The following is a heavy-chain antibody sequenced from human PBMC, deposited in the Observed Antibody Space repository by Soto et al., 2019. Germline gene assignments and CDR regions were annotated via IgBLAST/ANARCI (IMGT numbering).Heavy chain of an antibody. J-gene: IGHJ6*02. CDR3: GRDSYSGTPGIYYGMDV. Sequence: GGSLRLSCAASGFTFSSYWMHWVRHAPGKGLVWVSRINTDGSGTSYADSVKGRFTISRDNVKNMMYLQMNSPRAEDTAVYYCGRDSYSGTPGIYYGMDVWGQGTTVTVSS. V-gene: IGHV3-74*01. CDR2: INTDGSGT. D-gene: IGHD1-26*01. CDR1: GFTFSSYW.